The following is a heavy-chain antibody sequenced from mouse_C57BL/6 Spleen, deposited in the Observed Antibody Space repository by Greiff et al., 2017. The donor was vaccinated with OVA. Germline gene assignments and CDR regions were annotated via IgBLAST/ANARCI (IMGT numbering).Heavy chain of an antibody. CDR3: ARRGYYGSSYGNAMDY. Sequence: VQLQQPGAELVKPGASVKLSCKASGYTFTSYWMHWVKQRPGQGLEWIGMIHPNSGSTNYNEKFKSKATLTVDKSSSTAYMQLSSLTSEDSAVYYCARRGYYGSSYGNAMDYWGQGTSVTVSS. CDR2: IHPNSGST. D-gene: IGHD1-1*01. CDR1: GYTFTSYW. J-gene: IGHJ4*01. V-gene: IGHV1-64*01.